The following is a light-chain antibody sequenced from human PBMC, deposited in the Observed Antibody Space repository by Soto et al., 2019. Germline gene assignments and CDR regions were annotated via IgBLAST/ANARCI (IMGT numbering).Light chain of an antibody. CDR3: CSYAGREYV. CDR1: SSDVGGYNY. V-gene: IGLV2-11*02. Sequence: QSVLTQPRSVSGSPGQSVTISCTGTSSDVGGYNYVSWYQHHPGKDPKLMIYDVSKRPSGVPDRFSGSKSGNTASLTISGLQAEDEADYYCCSYAGREYVFGSGTKVTVL. J-gene: IGLJ1*01. CDR2: DVS.